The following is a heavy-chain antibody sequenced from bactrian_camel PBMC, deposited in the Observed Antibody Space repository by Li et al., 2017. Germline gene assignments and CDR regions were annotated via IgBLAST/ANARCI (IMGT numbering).Heavy chain of an antibody. D-gene: IGHD1*01. CDR3: AASRETWNLAGLWSREELYTI. CDR1: GYGYNC. J-gene: IGHJ4*01. CDR2: IYTGGSSATT. Sequence: VQLVESGGGSVQAGGSLRLSCAASGYGYNCMGWFRQAPGKEREGVATIYTGGSSATTYYADSVKGRFTISLNNGKNTVFLQMDSLKPEDTAMYYCAASRETWNLAGLWSREELYTIWGPGTQVTVS. V-gene: IGHV3S54*01.